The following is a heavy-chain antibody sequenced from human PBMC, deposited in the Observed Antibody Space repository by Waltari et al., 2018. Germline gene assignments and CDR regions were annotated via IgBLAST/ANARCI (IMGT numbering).Heavy chain of an antibody. CDR1: GDSLTSDLYY. V-gene: IGHV4-39*01. D-gene: IGHD2-21*01. J-gene: IGHJ5*02. Sequence: QLQLQESGPGLVTPSETLSLTCTVSGDSLTSDLYYWGWIRQPPGKGLEWIATISYRGANYYSPSLKSRVTISIDTSKNQFSLKVTSVTAADTAVYYCARQGYCGGDCYSDTWGQGTLVTVSP. CDR2: ISYRGAN. CDR3: ARQGYCGGDCYSDT.